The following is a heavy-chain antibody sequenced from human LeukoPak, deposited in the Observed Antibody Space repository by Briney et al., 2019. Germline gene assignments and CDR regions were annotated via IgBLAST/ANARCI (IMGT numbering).Heavy chain of an antibody. CDR3: ARGSPYCSSTSCYAFDI. V-gene: IGHV4-30-2*01. CDR2: IYHSGST. CDR1: GGSISSGGYY. D-gene: IGHD2-2*01. J-gene: IGHJ3*02. Sequence: SQTLSLTCTVSGGSISSGGYYWSWIRQPPGKGLEWIGYIYHSGSTYYNPSLKSRGTISVDRSKNQFSLKLSSVTAADTAVYYCARGSPYCSSTSCYAFDIWGQGTMVTVSS.